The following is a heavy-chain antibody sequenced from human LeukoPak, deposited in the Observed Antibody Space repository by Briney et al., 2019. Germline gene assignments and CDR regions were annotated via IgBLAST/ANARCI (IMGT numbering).Heavy chain of an antibody. V-gene: IGHV4-34*01. D-gene: IGHD5-24*01. J-gene: IGHJ4*02. CDR3: ARGAMAILDY. CDR1: GGPFSGYY. Sequence: SETLSLTCAVYGGPFSGYYWSWIRQPPGKGLEWIGEINHSGSTNYNPSLKSRVTISVDTSKNQFSLKLSSVTAADTAVYYCARGAMAILDYWGQGTLVTVSS. CDR2: INHSGST.